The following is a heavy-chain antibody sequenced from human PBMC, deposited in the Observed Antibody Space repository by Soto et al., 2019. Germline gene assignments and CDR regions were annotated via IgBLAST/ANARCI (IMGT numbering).Heavy chain of an antibody. CDR1: GFTFSNFV. V-gene: IGHV3-23*01. Sequence: EVQLLESGGGLVQPGGSLRLCCAASGFTFSNFVMSWVRRAPGKGLEWVSAIGGTSGSTYYADSVKGRFTISRDNSKDTLSLQMNSLGAEDTALYYCAKWRGAGYFDLWGRGTLVTVSS. D-gene: IGHD1-26*01. CDR2: IGGTSGST. J-gene: IGHJ2*01. CDR3: AKWRGAGYFDL.